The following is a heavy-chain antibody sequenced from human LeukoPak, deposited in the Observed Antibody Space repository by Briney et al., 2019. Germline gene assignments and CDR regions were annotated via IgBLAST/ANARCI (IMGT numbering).Heavy chain of an antibody. CDR1: GYTFTSYG. CDR2: ISAYNGNT. CDR3: ARWRPVVVPAAMRGGYYYYYMDV. V-gene: IGHV1-18*01. Sequence: ASVKVSCKASGYTFTSYGISWVRQAPGQGLEWMGWISAYNGNTNYAQKLQGRVTMTTDTSTSTAYMELRSLRSDDTAVYYCARWRPVVVPAAMRGGYYYYYMDVWGKGTTVTISS. D-gene: IGHD2-2*01. J-gene: IGHJ6*03.